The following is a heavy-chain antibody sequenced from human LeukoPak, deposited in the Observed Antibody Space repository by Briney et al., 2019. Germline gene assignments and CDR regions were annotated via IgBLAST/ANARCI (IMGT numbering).Heavy chain of an antibody. D-gene: IGHD2-15*01. CDR2: IYYSGST. J-gene: IGHJ3*02. CDR1: GGSISSYY. Sequence: SETLSLTCTVSGGSISSYYWSWIRQPPGKGLEWIGYIYYSGSTNYNPSLKSRVTISVDTSKNQFSLKLSSVTAADTAVYYCARGRIVVVVAATTPRGVAFDIWGQGTMVTVSS. V-gene: IGHV4-59*01. CDR3: ARGRIVVVVAATTPRGVAFDI.